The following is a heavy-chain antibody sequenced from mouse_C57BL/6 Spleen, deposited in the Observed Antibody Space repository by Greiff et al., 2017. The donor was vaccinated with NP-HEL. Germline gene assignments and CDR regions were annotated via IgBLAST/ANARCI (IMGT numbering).Heavy chain of an antibody. D-gene: IGHD1-1*01. V-gene: IGHV5-6*01. CDR2: ISSGGSYT. CDR1: GFTFSSYG. Sequence: VQLKESGGDLVKPGGSLKLSCAASGFTFSSYGMSWVRQTPDKRLEWVATISSGGSYTYYPDSVKGRFTISRDNAKNTLYLQMSSLKSEDTAMYYCARRVYGSSYFYFDYWGQGTTLTVSS. CDR3: ARRVYGSSYFYFDY. J-gene: IGHJ2*01.